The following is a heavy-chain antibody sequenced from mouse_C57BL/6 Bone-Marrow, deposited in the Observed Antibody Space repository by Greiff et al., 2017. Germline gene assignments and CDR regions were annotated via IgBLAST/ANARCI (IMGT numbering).Heavy chain of an antibody. J-gene: IGHJ4*01. Sequence: VQLKQSGPELVKPGASVKISCKASGYTFTDYYMNWVKQSHGKSLEWIGDINPNNGGTSYNQKFKGKATLTVDKSSSTAYMELRSLTSEDSAVXYCARATTVPLYYAMDYWGQGTSVTVSS. CDR2: INPNNGGT. CDR1: GYTFTDYY. CDR3: ARATTVPLYYAMDY. D-gene: IGHD1-1*01. V-gene: IGHV1-26*01.